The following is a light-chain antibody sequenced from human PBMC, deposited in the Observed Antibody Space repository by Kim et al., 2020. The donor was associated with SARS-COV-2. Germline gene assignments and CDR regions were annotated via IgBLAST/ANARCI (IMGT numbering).Light chain of an antibody. CDR1: SSNIGAGYD. J-gene: IGLJ2*01. V-gene: IGLV1-40*01. Sequence: GQRVTISGTGNSSNIGAGYDVHWYQQVPGTAPKLLIYDNINRPSGVPDRFSGSKSGTSASLAITGLQAEAEADYYCQSYDSSLSGPFGGGTQLTVL. CDR3: QSYDSSLSGP. CDR2: DNI.